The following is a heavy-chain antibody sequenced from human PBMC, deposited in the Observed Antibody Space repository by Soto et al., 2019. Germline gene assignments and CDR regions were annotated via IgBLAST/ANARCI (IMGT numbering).Heavy chain of an antibody. V-gene: IGHV4-31*03. D-gene: IGHD3-22*01. Sequence: SETLSLTCTVSGDSISSHGSYWSWIRQHPGKGLEWIGYISYSGSIYYNPSLKSRVIISAHTSKNQVSLKLSSVTAADTAVYYCARDISDSDNYYSDYWGQGSLVTVPQ. CDR3: ARDISDSDNYYSDY. CDR1: GDSISSHGSY. CDR2: ISYSGSI. J-gene: IGHJ4*02.